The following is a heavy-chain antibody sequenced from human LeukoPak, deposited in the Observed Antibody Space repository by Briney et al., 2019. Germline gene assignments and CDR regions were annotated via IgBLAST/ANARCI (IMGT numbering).Heavy chain of an antibody. CDR1: GGSFSSYY. V-gene: IGHV4-34*01. J-gene: IGHJ4*02. D-gene: IGHD6-13*01. Sequence: SETLSLTCAVYGGSFSSYYWSWIRQPPGKGLEWIGEINHSGSTNYNPSLKSRVTISVDTSKNQFSLKLSSVTAADTAVYYCARANSVSSSWPIDYWGQGTLVTVSS. CDR2: INHSGST. CDR3: ARANSVSSSWPIDY.